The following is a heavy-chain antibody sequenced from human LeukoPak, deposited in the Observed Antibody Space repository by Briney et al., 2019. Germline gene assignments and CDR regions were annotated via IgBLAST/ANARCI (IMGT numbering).Heavy chain of an antibody. CDR2: TIMTGTTI. CDR3: ARVLGATSVDV. V-gene: IGHV3-11*01. D-gene: IGHD1-26*01. CDR1: GFTFSDYY. J-gene: IGHJ6*04. Sequence: GGSLRLSCAASGFTFSDYYMTWIRQAPGKGLEWVSYTIMTGTTIYYADSVKGRFTISRDNANNSLDLQMNSLRAEDTALYYCARVLGATSVDVWGKGTTVTVSS.